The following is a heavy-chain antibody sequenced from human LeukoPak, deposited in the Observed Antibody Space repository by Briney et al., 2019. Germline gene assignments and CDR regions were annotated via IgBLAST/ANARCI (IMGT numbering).Heavy chain of an antibody. CDR3: AKEQWSYSLFDY. V-gene: IGHV3-30*02. Sequence: GGSLRLSCAASGFTFSSYGMHWVRQAPGKGLEWVAFIRYDGSNKYYADSVKGRFTISRDNSKNTLYLQMNSLRAEDTAVCYCAKEQWSYSLFDYWGQGTLVTVSS. CDR1: GFTFSSYG. D-gene: IGHD1-26*01. CDR2: IRYDGSNK. J-gene: IGHJ4*02.